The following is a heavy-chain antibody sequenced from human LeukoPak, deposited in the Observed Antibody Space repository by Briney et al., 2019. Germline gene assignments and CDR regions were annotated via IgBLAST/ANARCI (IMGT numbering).Heavy chain of an antibody. D-gene: IGHD4-17*01. CDR2: ISGSGGST. V-gene: IGHV3-23*01. CDR1: GFTFSSYA. CDR3: AKAPRGDGDYVFDY. Sequence: PGGSLRLPCAASGFTFSSYAMSWVRQAPGRGLEWVSAISGSGGSTYYADSVKGRFTISRDNSKNTLYLQMNSLRAEDTAVYYCAKAPRGDGDYVFDYWGQGTLVTVSS. J-gene: IGHJ4*02.